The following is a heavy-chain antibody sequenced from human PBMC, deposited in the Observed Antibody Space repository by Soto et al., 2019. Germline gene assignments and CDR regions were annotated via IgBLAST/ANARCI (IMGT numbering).Heavy chain of an antibody. Sequence: GGSLRLSCAASGFTLSSYGMHWVRQAPGKGLEWVAVISYDGSNKYYADSVKGRFTISRDNSKNTLYLQMNSLRAEDTAVYYCAKDGVDLGYCSGGSCPNWFDPWGQGTLVTVSS. J-gene: IGHJ5*02. CDR2: ISYDGSNK. CDR1: GFTLSSYG. D-gene: IGHD2-15*01. CDR3: AKDGVDLGYCSGGSCPNWFDP. V-gene: IGHV3-30*18.